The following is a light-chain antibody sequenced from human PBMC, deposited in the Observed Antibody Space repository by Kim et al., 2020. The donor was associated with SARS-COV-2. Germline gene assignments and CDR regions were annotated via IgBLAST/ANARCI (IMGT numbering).Light chain of an antibody. CDR3: LQYDNWPPLT. CDR2: GAS. V-gene: IGKV3-15*01. J-gene: IGKJ1*01. Sequence: EIVMTQSPATLSVSPGERATLSCRASQSVSSNLAWYHQKPGQAPRLLIYGASTKATRIPARFSGSGSGTEFTLTISSLQSEDFAVYYCLQYDNWPPLTFGQGTKVDIK. CDR1: QSVSSN.